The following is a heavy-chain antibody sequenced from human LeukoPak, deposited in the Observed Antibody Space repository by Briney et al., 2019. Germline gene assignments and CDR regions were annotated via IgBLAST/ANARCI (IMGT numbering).Heavy chain of an antibody. V-gene: IGHV3-23*01. CDR3: AKVSRGSCYSASDF. CDR1: GFNFSNYP. D-gene: IGHD2-15*01. J-gene: IGHJ4*02. CDR2: ICDDDST. Sequence: GGSLRLSCVASGFNFSNYPMSWVRQAPGKGLEWVASICDDDSTHYVDSVKGRFTISRDNSKNTLFLQMNSLRGEDTAAYYCAKVSRGSCYSASDFWGQGALVTVSS.